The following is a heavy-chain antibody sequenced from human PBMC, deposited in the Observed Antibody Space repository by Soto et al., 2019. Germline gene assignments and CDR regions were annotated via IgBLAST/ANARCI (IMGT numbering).Heavy chain of an antibody. V-gene: IGHV1-69*02. Sequence: QVQLVQSGTEVKKPGSSVKVSCKASGHTFNSYSINWVRQAPGQGLEWMGRIIPVLDITNLTHKIQGRVSLTADSSTYTTYMDLSSLRSEDTAVYYCTRGDSWGYYGLDIWGQGTTVTVSS. CDR3: TRGDSWGYYGLDI. J-gene: IGHJ6*02. CDR2: IIPVLDIT. D-gene: IGHD2-21*01. CDR1: GHTFNSYS.